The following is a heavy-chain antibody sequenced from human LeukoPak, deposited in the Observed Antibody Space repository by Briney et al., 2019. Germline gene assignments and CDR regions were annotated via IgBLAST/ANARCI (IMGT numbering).Heavy chain of an antibody. V-gene: IGHV1-2*02. Sequence: ASVKVSCKASGYTFTSYGISWVRQAPGQGLEWMGWINPKSGGTNEAQKFHDRVTMTRDTSIRTAYMEVSGLRSDDTAVYYCASSWNYAAFDIWGQGTMVTVSS. CDR2: INPKSGGT. J-gene: IGHJ3*02. D-gene: IGHD1-7*01. CDR1: GYTFTSYG. CDR3: ASSWNYAAFDI.